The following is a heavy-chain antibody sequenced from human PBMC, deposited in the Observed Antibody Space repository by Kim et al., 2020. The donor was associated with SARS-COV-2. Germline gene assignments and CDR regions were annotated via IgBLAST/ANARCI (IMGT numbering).Heavy chain of an antibody. CDR1: GGSISSGSYY. Sequence: SETLSLTCTVSGGSISSGSYYWSWIRQPAGKGLEWIGRIYTSGSTNYNPSLKSRVTISVDTSKNQFSLKLSSVTAADTSVYYCAREVYIYYDILTGYFGDWFDPWGQGTLVTVSS. V-gene: IGHV4-61*02. CDR2: IYTSGST. J-gene: IGHJ5*02. CDR3: AREVYIYYDILTGYFGDWFDP. D-gene: IGHD3-9*01.